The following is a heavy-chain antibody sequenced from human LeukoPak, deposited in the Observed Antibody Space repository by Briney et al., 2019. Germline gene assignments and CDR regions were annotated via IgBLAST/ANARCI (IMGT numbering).Heavy chain of an antibody. CDR3: ARENYYGMEV. CDR1: GGSFSGYY. V-gene: IGHV4-34*01. Sequence: RASETLSLTCAVYGGSFSGYYWSWIRQPPGKGLEWIGEINHSGSTNYNPSLKSRVTISVDTSKNQFSLKLSSVTAADTAVYYCARENYYGMEVWGQGTTVIVSS. CDR2: INHSGST. J-gene: IGHJ6*02.